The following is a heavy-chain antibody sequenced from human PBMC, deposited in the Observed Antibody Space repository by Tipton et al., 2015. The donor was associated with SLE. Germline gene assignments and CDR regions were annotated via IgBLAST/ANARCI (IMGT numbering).Heavy chain of an antibody. J-gene: IGHJ6*02. V-gene: IGHV4-38-2*01. CDR1: GYSISRGYY. D-gene: IGHD6-13*01. Sequence: TLSLTCAVSGYSISRGYYWGWIRQPPGKGLVLLWSIYHSGSTHYNPSLKSRVTISVDTSKNQFSLKLSSVTAADTAVYYCARTYSRTWNNYYYGMDVWGQGTTVTVSS. CDR2: IYHSGST. CDR3: ARTYSRTWNNYYYGMDV.